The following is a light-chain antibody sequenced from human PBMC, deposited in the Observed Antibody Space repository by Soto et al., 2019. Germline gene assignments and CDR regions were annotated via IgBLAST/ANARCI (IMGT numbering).Light chain of an antibody. CDR3: GTWDSSLSFWV. CDR2: DNN. Sequence: QSVLTQPPSVSAAPGQKVTISCSGSSSNIGKSYVSWYQQLPGTAPRLLIYDNNKRPSGIRDRFSGSKSGTSATLGISGLQTGDEADYYCGTWDSSLSFWVFGGGTQLTVL. J-gene: IGLJ3*02. CDR1: SSNIGKSY. V-gene: IGLV1-51*01.